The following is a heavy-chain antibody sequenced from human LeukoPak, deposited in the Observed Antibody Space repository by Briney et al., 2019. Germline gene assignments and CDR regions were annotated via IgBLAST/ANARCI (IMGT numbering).Heavy chain of an antibody. J-gene: IGHJ4*02. Sequence: SETLSLTCSVSGGSFSIYYWTWIRQPAGKGLEWIGRIYTSGSTNYNPSLKSRVTMSVDTSKNQFSLKLSSVTAADTAEYYCARGPTTVTRAFDYWGQGTLVTVSS. D-gene: IGHD4-17*01. CDR1: GGSFSIYY. CDR2: IYTSGST. V-gene: IGHV4-4*07. CDR3: ARGPTTVTRAFDY.